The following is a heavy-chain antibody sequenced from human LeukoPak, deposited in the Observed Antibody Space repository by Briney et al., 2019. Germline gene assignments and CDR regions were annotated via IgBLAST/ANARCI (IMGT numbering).Heavy chain of an antibody. V-gene: IGHV4-59*12. CDR1: GGSISTYY. D-gene: IGHD5-24*01. CDR2: IYYSGST. J-gene: IGHJ4*02. Sequence: SETLSLTCTVSGGSISTYYWSWIRQPPGKGLEWIGYIYYSGSTNYNPSLKSRVTISVDTSKNQFSLKLSSVTAADTAVYYCARNRDGYNSFDYWGQGTLVTVSS. CDR3: ARNRDGYNSFDY.